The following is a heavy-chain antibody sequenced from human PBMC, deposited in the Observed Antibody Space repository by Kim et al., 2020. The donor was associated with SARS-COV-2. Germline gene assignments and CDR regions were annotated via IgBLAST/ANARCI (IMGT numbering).Heavy chain of an antibody. CDR3: ARDSTYYDFWSGYYRRDYYFGMDV. J-gene: IGHJ6*02. CDR1: GFTFSSYA. CDR2: ISYDGSNK. V-gene: IGHV3-30-3*01. D-gene: IGHD3-3*01. Sequence: GGSLRLSCAASGFTFSSYAMHWVRQAPGKGLEWVAVISYDGSNKYYADSVKGRFTISRDNSKNTLYLQMNSLRAEDTAVYYCARDSTYYDFWSGYYRRDYYFGMDVLGQGTTVTVSS.